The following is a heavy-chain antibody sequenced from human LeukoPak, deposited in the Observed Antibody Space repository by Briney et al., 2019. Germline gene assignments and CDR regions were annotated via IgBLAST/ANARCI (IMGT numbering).Heavy chain of an antibody. CDR3: AKWASDNRAFDL. V-gene: IGHV4-59*08. CDR2: GHYSGNT. D-gene: IGHD2-8*01. J-gene: IGHJ4*02. CDR1: GTSITSYY. Sequence: SETLSLTCAVSGTSITSYYWNWIRQAPGQGPEWIGYGHYSGNTKYNPPLKSRVTISVDTSKNQFSLRLSSVTAADTAVYFCAKWASDNRAFDLWGQGTLVTVSS.